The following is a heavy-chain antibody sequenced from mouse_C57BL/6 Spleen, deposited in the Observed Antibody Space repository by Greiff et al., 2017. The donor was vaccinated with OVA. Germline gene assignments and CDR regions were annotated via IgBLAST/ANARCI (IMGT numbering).Heavy chain of an antibody. CDR2: INYDGSST. J-gene: IGHJ2*01. V-gene: IGHV5-16*01. CDR3: ARASYGSSYFDY. CDR1: GFTFSDYY. Sequence: EVHLVESEGGLVQPGRSMKLSCTASGFTFSDYYMAWVRQVPEKGLEWVANINYDGSSTYYLDSLKSRFIISRDNAKNILYLQMSSLKSEDTATYYCARASYGSSYFDYWGQGTTLTVSS. D-gene: IGHD1-1*01.